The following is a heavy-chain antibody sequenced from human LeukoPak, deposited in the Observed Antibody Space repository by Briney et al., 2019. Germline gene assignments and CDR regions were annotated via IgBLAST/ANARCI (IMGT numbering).Heavy chain of an antibody. V-gene: IGHV3-74*01. CDR1: GFTFSSYW. CDR2: INTDGSST. J-gene: IGHJ4*02. D-gene: IGHD2-2*01. CDR3: ARAASAHQNIVVVPAPDY. Sequence: GGSPRLSCAASGFTFSSYWMHWVRQAPGKGLVWVSRINTDGSSTSYADSVKGRFTISGDNAKNTLYLQMNSLRAEDTAVYYCARAASAHQNIVVVPAPDYWGQGTLVTVSS.